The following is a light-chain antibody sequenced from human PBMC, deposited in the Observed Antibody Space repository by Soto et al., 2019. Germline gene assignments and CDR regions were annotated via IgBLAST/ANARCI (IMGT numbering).Light chain of an antibody. J-gene: IGLJ3*02. V-gene: IGLV2-23*01. CDR3: CSYAGKSTWV. CDR2: EGS. Sequence: QSALTQPASVSWSPGQSITISCTGTSNDVGGYTLVSWYQQHPGKAPKVIIEEGSKRPSGVSNRFSGSKSGNTASLTISGLQADEEADYYCCSYAGKSTWVFGGGTKLTVL. CDR1: SNDVGGYTL.